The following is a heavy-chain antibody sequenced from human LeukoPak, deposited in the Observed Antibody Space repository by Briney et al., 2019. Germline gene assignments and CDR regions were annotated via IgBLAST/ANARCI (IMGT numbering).Heavy chain of an antibody. J-gene: IGHJ4*02. CDR2: IYYSGST. CDR3: ARDGPLYYYDSSGYD. Sequence: PSETLSLTCTVSGGSISSSSYYWGWIRQPPGKGLEWIGSIYYSGSTYYNPSLKSRVTISVDTSKNQFSLKLSSVTAADTAVYYCARDGPLYYYDSSGYDWGQGTLVTVSS. V-gene: IGHV4-39*07. CDR1: GGSISSSSYY. D-gene: IGHD3-22*01.